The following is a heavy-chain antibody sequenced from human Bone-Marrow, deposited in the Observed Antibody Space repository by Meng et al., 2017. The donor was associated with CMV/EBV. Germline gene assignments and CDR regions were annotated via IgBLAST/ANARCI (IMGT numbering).Heavy chain of an antibody. CDR2: INHSGST. D-gene: IGHD3-10*01. CDR3: ARAYSMVRELGGMDV. CDR1: GGSFSGYY. J-gene: IGHJ6*02. V-gene: IGHV4-34*01. Sequence: SETLSLTCAVYGGSFSGYYWSWIRQPPGKGLEWIGEINHSGSTNYNPSLKSRVTISVDTSKNQFSLKLSSVTAADTAVYYRARAYSMVRELGGMDVWGQGTTVTVSS.